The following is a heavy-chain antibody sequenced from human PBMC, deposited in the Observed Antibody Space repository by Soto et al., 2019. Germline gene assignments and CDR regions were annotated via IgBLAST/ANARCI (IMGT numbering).Heavy chain of an antibody. CDR1: GDSVGNGPYY. CDR3: ARVGSSCHSGGCYYYYGLGV. Sequence: QVRLQESGPGLVKPSETLSLSCLVSGDSVGNGPYYWSWIRQSPGEGLEWIAYIYYSGSTNVNPSLGSRVIISIDMSKNQFFLELRSVTAADAAVYFCARVGSSCHSGGCYYYYGLGVWGQGTTVAISS. CDR2: IYYSGST. D-gene: IGHD1-26*01. V-gene: IGHV4-61*01. J-gene: IGHJ6*02.